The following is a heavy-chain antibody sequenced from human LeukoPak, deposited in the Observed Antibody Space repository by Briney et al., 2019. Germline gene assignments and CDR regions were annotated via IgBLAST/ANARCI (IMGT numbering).Heavy chain of an antibody. D-gene: IGHD6-13*01. CDR3: ARQPGDY. CDR2: ISSSSNYI. CDR1: GFTFSSYS. V-gene: IGHV3-21*01. J-gene: IGHJ4*02. Sequence: GSLRLSCAASGFTFSSYSMNWVRQAPGKGLEWVSSISSSSNYIYYADSLKGRFTISRDNAKNSLYLQMNSLRAEDTAVYYCARQPGDYWGQGTLVTVSS.